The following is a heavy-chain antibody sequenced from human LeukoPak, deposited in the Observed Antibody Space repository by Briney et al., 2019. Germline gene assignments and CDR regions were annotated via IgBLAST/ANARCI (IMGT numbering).Heavy chain of an antibody. D-gene: IGHD6-13*01. CDR2: IWHDGSNK. Sequence: PGGSLRLSCAASGFNFRTYGMHWVRQAPGKGLEWLAIIWHDGSNKYYGDSVKGRFTISRDNAKNSLYLQINSLRAEDTAVYYCARIGYSSSCFDYWGQGTLVTVSS. V-gene: IGHV3-33*03. J-gene: IGHJ4*02. CDR1: GFNFRTYG. CDR3: ARIGYSSSCFDY.